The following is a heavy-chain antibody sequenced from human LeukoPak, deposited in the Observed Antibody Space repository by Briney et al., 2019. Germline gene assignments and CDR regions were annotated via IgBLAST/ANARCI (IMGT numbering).Heavy chain of an antibody. CDR2: IYWDDDK. Sequence: SGPTLVKPTQTLTLTCTFSGFSLSTSGVGVGWIRQPPGKALEWLALIYWDDDKRYIPSLKSRLTITKDTSKNQVVLTMTNMDPVDTATYYCAHSGGGVYCSGGSCYPYYFDYWGQGTLVTVSS. CDR1: GFSLSTSGVG. CDR3: AHSGGGVYCSGGSCYPYYFDY. D-gene: IGHD2-15*01. J-gene: IGHJ4*02. V-gene: IGHV2-5*02.